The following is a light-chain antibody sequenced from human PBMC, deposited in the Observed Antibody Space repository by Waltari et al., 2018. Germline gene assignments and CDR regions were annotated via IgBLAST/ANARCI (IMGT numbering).Light chain of an antibody. J-gene: IGKJ1*01. Sequence: DIVMTQSPDSLAASLGERATINCKSSQSVLYSSNNKNYLAWYQQKPGQPPKLLIYWASTRESGVPDRFSGGGSGTDFTLTISSLQAEDVAVYYCQQYYSSLWTFGQGTKVEIK. CDR2: WAS. CDR1: QSVLYSSNNKNY. V-gene: IGKV4-1*01. CDR3: QQYYSSLWT.